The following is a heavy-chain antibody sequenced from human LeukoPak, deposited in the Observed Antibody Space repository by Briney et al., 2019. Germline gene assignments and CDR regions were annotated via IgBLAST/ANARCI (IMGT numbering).Heavy chain of an antibody. J-gene: IGHJ3*02. CDR3: ARTKPPGTFDI. Sequence: PSETLSLTCTVSGGSINTYYWSWFRQPPGKGLEWIGYIFYRGSTNYNSSLRSRVTISVDTFKNEFSLKLSSVTAADTAVYYCARTKPPGTFDIWGQGTMVTVSS. CDR1: GGSINTYY. V-gene: IGHV4-59*12. CDR2: IFYRGST. D-gene: IGHD6-13*01.